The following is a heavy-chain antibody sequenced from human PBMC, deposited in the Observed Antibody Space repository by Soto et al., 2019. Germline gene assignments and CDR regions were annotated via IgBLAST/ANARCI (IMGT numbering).Heavy chain of an antibody. CDR3: ASLTYYYDSSGYHRNDY. J-gene: IGHJ4*02. V-gene: IGHV4-30-4*01. CDR1: GGSISSGDYY. CDR2: IYYSGST. D-gene: IGHD3-22*01. Sequence: PSETLSLTCTVSGGSISSGDYYWSWIRQPPGKGLEWIGYIYYSGSTYYNPSLKSRVTISVDTSKNQFSLKLSSVTAADTAAYYCASLTYYYDSSGYHRNDYWGQGTLVTVSS.